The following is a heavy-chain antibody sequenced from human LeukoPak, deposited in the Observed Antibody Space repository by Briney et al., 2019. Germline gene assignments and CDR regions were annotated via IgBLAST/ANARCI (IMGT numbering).Heavy chain of an antibody. J-gene: IGHJ4*02. Sequence: GSLRLSSAASGCTSSSYWMSCFRQAPETGLEWVASIKQDGSEKYYVDSVKGRFTISRDNAKNSLYLQMNRLRAEDTAVYSCARSTARGIDYFDYWGQGTLVTVSS. CDR3: ARSTARGIDYFDY. D-gene: IGHD4-17*01. CDR2: IKQDGSEK. V-gene: IGHV3-7*01. CDR1: GCTSSSYW.